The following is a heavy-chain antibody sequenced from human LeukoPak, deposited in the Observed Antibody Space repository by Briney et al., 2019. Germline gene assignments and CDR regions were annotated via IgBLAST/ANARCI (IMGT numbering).Heavy chain of an antibody. CDR2: ILSSGGST. J-gene: IGHJ4*02. CDR1: GFTFSSYA. CDR3: ARKASNFDY. V-gene: IGHV3-23*01. Sequence: GGSRRLSCAASGFTFSSYAMSWVRQAPGKGLEWVSGILSSGGSTYYADSVKGRFTISRDNAKNTLYLQMSSLRAEDTAVYYCARKASNFDYWGQGTLVTVSS.